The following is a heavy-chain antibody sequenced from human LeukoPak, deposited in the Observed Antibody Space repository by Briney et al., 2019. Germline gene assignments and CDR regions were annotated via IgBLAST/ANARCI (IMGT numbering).Heavy chain of an antibody. J-gene: IGHJ5*02. Sequence: SETLSLTCTVSGGSISSSSYYWGWIRQPPGKGLEWIGSIYYSGSTYYNPSLKSRVTISVDTSKNQFSLKLSSVTAADTAVYYCARRGGYSSSWYGYNWFDPWGQGTLVTVSS. CDR2: IYYSGST. CDR3: ARRGGYSSSWYGYNWFDP. D-gene: IGHD6-13*01. CDR1: GGSISSSSYY. V-gene: IGHV4-39*07.